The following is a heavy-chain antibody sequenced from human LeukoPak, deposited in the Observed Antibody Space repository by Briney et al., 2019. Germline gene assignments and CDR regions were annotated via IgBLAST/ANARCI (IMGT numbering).Heavy chain of an antibody. V-gene: IGHV1-69*13. CDR3: ARSGTTSYYYYYYGMDV. D-gene: IGHD1-7*01. Sequence: GASVKVSCKASGGTFSSYAISWVRQAPGQGLEWMGGIIPIFGTANYAQKFQGRVTITADESTSTAYMELSSLRSEDTAVYYCARSGTTSYYYYYYGMDVWGQGTTVTVSS. CDR1: GGTFSSYA. J-gene: IGHJ6*02. CDR2: IIPIFGTA.